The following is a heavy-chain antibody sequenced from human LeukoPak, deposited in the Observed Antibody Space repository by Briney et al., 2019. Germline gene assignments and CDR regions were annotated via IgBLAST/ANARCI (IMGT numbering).Heavy chain of an antibody. Sequence: TGGSLRLSCAASGFTFSSYGMHWVRQAPGKGLEWVAVIWYDGSNKYYADSVKGRFTISRDNSKNTLYLQMNSLRAEDTAVYYCASHYDSSGEGGYWGQGTLVTVSS. CDR2: IWYDGSNK. V-gene: IGHV3-30*02. CDR3: ASHYDSSGEGGY. CDR1: GFTFSSYG. D-gene: IGHD3-22*01. J-gene: IGHJ4*02.